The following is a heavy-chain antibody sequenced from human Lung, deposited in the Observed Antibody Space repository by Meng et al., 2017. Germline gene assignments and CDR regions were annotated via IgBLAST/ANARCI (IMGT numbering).Heavy chain of an antibody. CDR3: ARGPTTMAHDFDY. CDR2: INHSGST. J-gene: IGHJ4*02. Sequence: QVLLRPGGAGRWRPSETLALTCVVSGGSFSDYYWSWIHQPPGKGLEWIGVINHSGSTNYNPSLESRATISGDTSQNNLSLKLSSVTAADSAVYYCARGPTTMAHDFDYWGQGTLVTVSS. V-gene: IGHV4-34*01. CDR1: GGSFSDYY. D-gene: IGHD4-11*01.